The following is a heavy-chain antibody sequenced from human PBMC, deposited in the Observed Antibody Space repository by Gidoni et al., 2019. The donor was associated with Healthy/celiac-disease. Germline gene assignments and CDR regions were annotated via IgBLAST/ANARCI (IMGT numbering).Heavy chain of an antibody. J-gene: IGHJ2*01. CDR2: IYYSGST. D-gene: IGHD1-26*01. Sequence: QVQLQESGPGLVKPSETLSLTCTVPGGSISSYYWSWIRQPPGKGLEWIGYIYYSGSTNYNPSLKSRVTISVDTSKNQFSLKLSSVTAADTAVYYCARWDDGSYNPGWYFDLWGRGTLVTVSS. CDR3: ARWDDGSYNPGWYFDL. CDR1: GGSISSYY. V-gene: IGHV4-59*08.